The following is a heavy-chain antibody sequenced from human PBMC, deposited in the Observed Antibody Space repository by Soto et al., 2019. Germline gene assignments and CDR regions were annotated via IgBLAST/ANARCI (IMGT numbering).Heavy chain of an antibody. V-gene: IGHV4-34*01. J-gene: IGHJ5*02. CDR2: INHSGST. CDR1: GGSFSGYY. Sequence: SETLSLTCAVYGGSFSGYYWSWIRQPPGKGLEWIGEINHSGSTNYNPSLKSRVTISVDTSKNQFSLKLSSVTAADTAVYYCARGYDSSGYYYEYNWFDPWGEGTLVTV. CDR3: ARGYDSSGYYYEYNWFDP. D-gene: IGHD3-22*01.